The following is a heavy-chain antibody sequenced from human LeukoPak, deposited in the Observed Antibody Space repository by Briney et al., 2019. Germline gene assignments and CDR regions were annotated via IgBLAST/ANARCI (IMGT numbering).Heavy chain of an antibody. V-gene: IGHV1-69*04. CDR1: GCTFSSYA. D-gene: IGHD1-1*01. Sequence: SVKVSFKASGCTFSSYAISWVRQAPGQGLEWMGRIIPILGIANYAQKFQGRVTITADKSTSTAYMELSSLRSEDTAVYYCTRVNEGGFDPWGQGTLVTVSS. J-gene: IGHJ5*02. CDR2: IIPILGIA. CDR3: TRVNEGGFDP.